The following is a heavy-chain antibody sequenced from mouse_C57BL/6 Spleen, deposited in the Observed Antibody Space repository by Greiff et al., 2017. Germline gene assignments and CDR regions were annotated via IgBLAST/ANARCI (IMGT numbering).Heavy chain of an antibody. CDR3: ARALITTVVGGAMDY. D-gene: IGHD1-1*01. J-gene: IGHJ4*01. Sequence: QVQLQQPGAELVMPGASVKLSCKASGYTFTSYWMHWVKQRPGQGLEWIGEIDPSDSYTNYNQKFKGKSTLTVDKSSSTAYMQLSSLTSEDSAVYYCARALITTVVGGAMDYWGQGTSGTVSS. CDR1: GYTFTSYW. V-gene: IGHV1-69*01. CDR2: IDPSDSYT.